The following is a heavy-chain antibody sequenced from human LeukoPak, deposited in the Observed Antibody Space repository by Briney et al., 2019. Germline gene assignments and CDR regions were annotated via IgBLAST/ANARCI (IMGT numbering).Heavy chain of an antibody. CDR1: GFGLSAYG. CDR2: IWYDGTSK. J-gene: IGHJ4*02. D-gene: IGHD6-13*01. CDR3: ARSQSSSLIDY. V-gene: IGHV3-33*01. Sequence: PGGSLRLSCAASGFGLSAYGVHWVRQAPGKGLEWVAVIWYDGTSKDYADSVKGRFTFSRDNSKNTLYLQMNSLTVEDTAVYYCARSQSSSLIDYWGQGTLVTVSS.